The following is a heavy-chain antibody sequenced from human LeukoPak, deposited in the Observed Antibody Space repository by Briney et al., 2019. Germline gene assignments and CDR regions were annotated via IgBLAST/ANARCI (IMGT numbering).Heavy chain of an antibody. CDR1: GGTFNTYA. CDR3: TRLRDEWFDP. D-gene: IGHD4-17*01. CDR2: IIPIFGTA. V-gene: IGHV1-69*01. Sequence: SVKVSCKASGGTFNTYAVSWVRQAPGQGVEWMGGIIPIFGTANYAQKFQDRVTITADESTNTAYMTLSSLTSEDTAVYYCTRLRDEWFDPWGQGTLVTVSS. J-gene: IGHJ5*02.